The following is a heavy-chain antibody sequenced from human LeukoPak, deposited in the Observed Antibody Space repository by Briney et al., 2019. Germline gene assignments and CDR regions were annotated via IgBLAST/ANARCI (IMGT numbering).Heavy chain of an antibody. V-gene: IGHV3-30*03. Sequence: PGRSLRLSCAASGFTFSSYGMHWVRQAPGKGLEWVAVISYDGSNKYYADSVKGRFTISRDNSKNTLYLQMNSLRAEDTAVYYCAASRTFDYWGQGTLVAVSS. J-gene: IGHJ4*02. CDR2: ISYDGSNK. CDR1: GFTFSSYG. CDR3: AASRTFDY.